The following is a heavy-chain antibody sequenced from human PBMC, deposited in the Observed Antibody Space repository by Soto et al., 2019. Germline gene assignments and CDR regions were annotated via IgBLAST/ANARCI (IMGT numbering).Heavy chain of an antibody. CDR2: IIPIFGTA. J-gene: IGHJ6*02. D-gene: IGHD2-21*02. V-gene: IGHV1-69*01. Sequence: QVQLVQSGAEVKKPGSSVKVSCKASGGTFSSYAISWVRQAPGQGLEWMGGIIPIFGTANYAQKFQGRVTIPADEPTSTAYMELSSLRSEDTAVYYCARPPAVVTAIRDYYYYGMDVWGQGTTVTVSS. CDR1: GGTFSSYA. CDR3: ARPPAVVTAIRDYYYYGMDV.